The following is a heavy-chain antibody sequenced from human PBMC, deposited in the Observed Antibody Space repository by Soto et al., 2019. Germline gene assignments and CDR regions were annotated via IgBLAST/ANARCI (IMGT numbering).Heavy chain of an antibody. J-gene: IGHJ3*02. CDR3: AKAEQPYKWLRFVLHAFDI. Sequence: GGSLRLSCAASGFTFSSYAMSWVRQAPGKGLEWVSAISGSGGSTYYADSVKGRFTISRDNSKNTLYLQMNSLRAEDTVVYYCAKAEQPYKWLRFVLHAFDIWGQGTMVTVSS. V-gene: IGHV3-23*01. CDR2: ISGSGGST. CDR1: GFTFSSYA. D-gene: IGHD5-12*01.